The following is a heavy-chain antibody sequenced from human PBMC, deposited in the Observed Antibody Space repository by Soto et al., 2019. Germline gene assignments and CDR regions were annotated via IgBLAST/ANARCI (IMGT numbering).Heavy chain of an antibody. D-gene: IGHD2-8*02. CDR3: ARGYCTATICDPWFDP. J-gene: IGHJ5*02. CDR1: GYAFSSYL. V-gene: IGHV5-51*01. Sequence: GESLKISCQGSGYAFSSYLIAWVRQMPGKGLEWMGIIYPGDSDTRYSPSFQGQVTISVDKSITTAYLQWSSLKASDTAMYYCARGYCTATICDPWFDPWGQGTLVTVSS. CDR2: IYPGDSDT.